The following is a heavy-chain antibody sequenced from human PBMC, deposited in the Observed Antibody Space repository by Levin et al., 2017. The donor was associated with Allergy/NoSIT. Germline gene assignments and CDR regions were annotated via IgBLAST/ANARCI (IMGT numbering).Heavy chain of an antibody. V-gene: IGHV6-1*01. Sequence: SQTLSLTCAISGDSVSSTSAAWNWIRQSPSRGLEWLGRTYYRSKWYNDYAVSVKSRITINPDTSKNQFSLQLNSVTPEDTAVYYCARAFGNLSGGCFDPWGQGTLVTVSS. D-gene: IGHD1-14*01. CDR1: GDSVSSTSAA. CDR3: ARAFGNLSGGCFDP. CDR2: TYYRSKWYN. J-gene: IGHJ5*02.